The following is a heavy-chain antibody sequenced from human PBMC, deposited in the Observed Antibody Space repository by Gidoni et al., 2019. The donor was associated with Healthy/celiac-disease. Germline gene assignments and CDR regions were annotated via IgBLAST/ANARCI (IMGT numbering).Heavy chain of an antibody. Sequence: QVQLVQSGAEVKTPGASVKVSCKASGYTFTSYGISWVRQAPGQGLEWMGWNSAYNGNTNYAQKLQGRVTMTTDTSTSTAYMELRSLRSDDTAVYYCARDLGEEYCSGGSCGGDYWGQGTLVTVSS. V-gene: IGHV1-18*01. J-gene: IGHJ4*02. CDR1: GYTFTSYG. CDR3: ARDLGEEYCSGGSCGGDY. D-gene: IGHD2-15*01. CDR2: NSAYNGNT.